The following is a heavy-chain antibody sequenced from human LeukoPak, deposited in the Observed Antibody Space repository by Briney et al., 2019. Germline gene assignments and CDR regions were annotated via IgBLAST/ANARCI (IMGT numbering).Heavy chain of an antibody. Sequence: ASVKVSCKASGYTFTGYYMHWVRQAPGQGLEWMGWINPNSGGTNYAQKFQGRVTMTRDTSISTAYMELSRLRSDDPAVYYCERGGMVRGVIHHRGPYYFDYWGQGTLVTVSS. CDR1: GYTFTGYY. V-gene: IGHV1-2*02. J-gene: IGHJ4*02. CDR2: INPNSGGT. D-gene: IGHD3-10*01. CDR3: ERGGMVRGVIHHRGPYYFDY.